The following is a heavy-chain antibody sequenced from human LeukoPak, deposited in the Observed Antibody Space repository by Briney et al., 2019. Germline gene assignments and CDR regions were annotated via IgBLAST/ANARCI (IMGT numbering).Heavy chain of an antibody. V-gene: IGHV3-30-3*01. CDR3: ARRDVVVVAATYQYNWFDP. CDR1: GFTFNSYA. CDR2: ISYDGSNK. J-gene: IGHJ5*02. Sequence: GGSLRLSCAASGFTFNSYAMHWVRQAPGKGLEWVAVISYDGSNKYYADSVKGRFTTSRDNFKNTLYLQMNSLRAGDTAVYYCARRDVVVVAATYQYNWFDPWGQGTLVTVSS. D-gene: IGHD2-15*01.